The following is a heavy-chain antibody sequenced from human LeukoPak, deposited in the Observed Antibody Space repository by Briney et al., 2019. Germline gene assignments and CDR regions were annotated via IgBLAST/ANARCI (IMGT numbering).Heavy chain of an antibody. CDR1: GFSFSSYA. V-gene: IGHV4-59*01. J-gene: IGHJ6*03. CDR2: ISNSGST. D-gene: IGHD2-15*01. Sequence: GSLRLSCAASGFSFSSYAIHWIRQSPVKGLEWIGDISNSGSTSYNPSLKSRVTISIDTSKNQFSLKLSSVTAADTAVYYCGRDALVGYFSYYYMDVWGKGTTVTVSS. CDR3: GRDALVGYFSYYYMDV.